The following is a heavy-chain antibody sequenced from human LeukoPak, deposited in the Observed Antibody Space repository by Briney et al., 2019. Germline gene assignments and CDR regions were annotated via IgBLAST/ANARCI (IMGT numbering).Heavy chain of an antibody. CDR2: ISTSGST. J-gene: IGHJ3*02. CDR3: ASCGEYYDSSVDLYAFDI. CDR1: GGSISSGSYY. Sequence: PSETLSLTCTVSGGSISSGSYYWSWIRQPAGKGLEWIGRISTSGSTNYNPSLKSRVTISVDTSKNQFSLKLSSVTAADTAVYYCASCGEYYDSSVDLYAFDIWGQGTMVTVSS. V-gene: IGHV4-61*02. D-gene: IGHD3-22*01.